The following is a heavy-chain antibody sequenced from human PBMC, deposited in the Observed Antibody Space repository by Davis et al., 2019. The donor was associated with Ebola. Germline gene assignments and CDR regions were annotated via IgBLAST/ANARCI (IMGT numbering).Heavy chain of an antibody. CDR3: ARGVVSGNGYDEFDS. V-gene: IGHV1-18*01. D-gene: IGHD5-12*01. CDR2: ISPNNGNT. J-gene: IGHJ4*02. Sequence: AASVKVSCKASGYTFINYGITWLRQAPGQGLEWLGWISPNNGNTDSARKIQGRVTMTADTSTGTVYMELSSLTSDDTAVYYCARGVVSGNGYDEFDSWGQGTLVTVSS. CDR1: GYTFINYG.